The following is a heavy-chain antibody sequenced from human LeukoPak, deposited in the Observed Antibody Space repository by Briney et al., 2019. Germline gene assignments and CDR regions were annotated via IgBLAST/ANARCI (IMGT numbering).Heavy chain of an antibody. D-gene: IGHD3-22*01. J-gene: IGHJ4*02. CDR3: ARDYHDSNRYYSNAFDN. CDR2: IKSDGSIT. Sequence: PGGSLRLSCEASGFTFGSYWMHWVRRAPGNGLMWVSRIKSDGSITTYADPVKGRFTISRDNAKNTLYLQLNSLRAEDTALYYCARDYHDSNRYYSNAFDNWGQATLVTAS. V-gene: IGHV3-74*01. CDR1: GFTFGSYW.